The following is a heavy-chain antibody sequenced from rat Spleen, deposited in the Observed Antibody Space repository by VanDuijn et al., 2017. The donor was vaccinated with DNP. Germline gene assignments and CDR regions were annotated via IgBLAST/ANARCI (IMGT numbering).Heavy chain of an antibody. D-gene: IGHD5-1*01. CDR1: GFTFSDYN. J-gene: IGHJ2*01. V-gene: IGHV5S10*01. Sequence: EVQLVESGGDLVQSGRSLKVSCAASGFTFSDYNMAWVRQAPKKGLEWVATIIYDGSGTYYRDSVKGRFTISRDNAKNTLYLQMDSLRSEDTATYYCKLGGAYWGQGVMVTVSS. CDR2: IIYDGSGT. CDR3: KLGGAY.